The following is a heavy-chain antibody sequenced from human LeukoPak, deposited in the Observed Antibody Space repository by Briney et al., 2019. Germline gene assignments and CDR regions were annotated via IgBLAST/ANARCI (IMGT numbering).Heavy chain of an antibody. Sequence: GGSLRLSCAASGFTFSSYAMSWVRQAPGKGLEWVSAISDIGAATNYADSVKGRLTISRDNSKNTLYLQMNSLRAEDTAVYYCAKRSCSGGGCNFDYWGQGTLVTVSS. CDR2: ISDIGAAT. CDR1: GFTFSSYA. V-gene: IGHV3-23*01. J-gene: IGHJ4*02. D-gene: IGHD2-15*01. CDR3: AKRSCSGGGCNFDY.